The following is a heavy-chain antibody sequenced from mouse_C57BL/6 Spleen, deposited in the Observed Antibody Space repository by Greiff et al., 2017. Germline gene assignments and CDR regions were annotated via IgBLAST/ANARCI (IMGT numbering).Heavy chain of an antibody. CDR1: GFTFSDYG. D-gene: IGHD4-1*01. V-gene: IGHV5-17*01. CDR3: ARTGTNYYAMDY. CDR2: ISSGSSTI. J-gene: IGHJ4*01. Sequence: EVQRVASGGGLVKPGGSLKLSCAASGFTFSDYGMHWVRQAPEKGLEWVAYISSGSSTIYYADTVKGRFTISRDNAKNTLFLQMTSLRSEDTAMYYCARTGTNYYAMDYWGQGTSVTVSS.